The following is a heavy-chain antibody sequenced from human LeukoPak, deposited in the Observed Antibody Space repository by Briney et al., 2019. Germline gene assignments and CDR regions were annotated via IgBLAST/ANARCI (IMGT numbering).Heavy chain of an antibody. CDR2: INSDGSST. D-gene: IGHD4-23*01. CDR1: GFTFSSYW. V-gene: IGHV3-74*01. CDR3: ASPVLASGNSLDFAD. J-gene: IGHJ4*02. Sequence: GGSLRLSCAASGFTFSSYWMHWVRQAPGKGLVWVSRINSDGSSTSYADSVKGRFTISRDNAKNTLYLQMNSLRAEDTAVYYCASPVLASGNSLDFADWGQGTLVTVSS.